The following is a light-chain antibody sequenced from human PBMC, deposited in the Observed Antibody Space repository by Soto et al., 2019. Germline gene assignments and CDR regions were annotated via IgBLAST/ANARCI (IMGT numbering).Light chain of an antibody. Sequence: QSLLTQPASVSGSPGQSITISCTGTSSDVGGYNYVSWYQQHPGKAPKLMIYEVSNRPSGVSNRFSGSKSGNTASLTISGLQAEDEADYYCSSYTSSSTLVFGTGTKLTV. CDR1: SSDVGGYNY. J-gene: IGLJ1*01. V-gene: IGLV2-14*01. CDR3: SSYTSSSTLV. CDR2: EVS.